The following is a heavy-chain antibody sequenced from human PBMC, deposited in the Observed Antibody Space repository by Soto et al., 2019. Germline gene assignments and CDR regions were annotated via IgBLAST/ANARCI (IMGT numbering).Heavy chain of an antibody. CDR3: AKDGIYDILTGYYEEQGYYFDY. CDR1: GFTFSSYG. D-gene: IGHD3-9*01. V-gene: IGHV3-30*18. CDR2: ISYDGSNK. J-gene: IGHJ4*02. Sequence: GGSLRLSCAASGFTFSSYGMHWVRQAPGKGLEWVAVISYDGSNKYYADSVKGRFTISRDNSKNTLYLQMNSLRAEDTAVYYCAKDGIYDILTGYYEEQGYYFDYWGQGTLVTVSS.